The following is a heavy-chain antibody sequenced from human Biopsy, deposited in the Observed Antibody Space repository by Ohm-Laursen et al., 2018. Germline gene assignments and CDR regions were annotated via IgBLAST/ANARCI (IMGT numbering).Heavy chain of an antibody. CDR3: VRGLADGVHLN. V-gene: IGHV3-66*01. D-gene: IGHD4-17*01. CDR1: GFPFHNYA. Sequence: SLRLSCAASGFPFHNYAMNWVRQAPRKGLEWVSVIYTGDITSYADSVKGRFTISRDISKNALYLHMNSLRAEDRGVYYCVRGLADGVHLNWGQGTLVAVSS. J-gene: IGHJ4*02. CDR2: IYTGDIT.